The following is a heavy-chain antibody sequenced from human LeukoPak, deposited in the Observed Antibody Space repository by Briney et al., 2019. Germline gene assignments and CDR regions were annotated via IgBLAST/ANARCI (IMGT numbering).Heavy chain of an antibody. CDR2: IIPIFGTA. CDR3: ARDREYYDFWSGSPNQYYYYYMDV. V-gene: IGHV1-69*13. J-gene: IGHJ6*03. CDR1: GGTFSSYA. D-gene: IGHD3-3*01. Sequence: GASVKVSCKASGGTFSSYAISWVRQAPGQGLEWMGGIIPIFGTANYAQKFQGRVTITADESTSTAYMELSSLRSEDTAVYYCARDREYYDFWSGSPNQYYYYYMDVWGKGTTVTVSS.